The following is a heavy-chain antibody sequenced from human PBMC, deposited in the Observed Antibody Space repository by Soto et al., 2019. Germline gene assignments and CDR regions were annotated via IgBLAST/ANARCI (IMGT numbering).Heavy chain of an antibody. Sequence: SETLSLTCTVSGDSISSYYWSWSRQPPGKGLEWIGYIYYSGSTNYNPSLKSRVTISVDTSKNQFSLKLSSVTAADTAVYYSASYPTQNMPRPLNTGHPFDYWGQGTLVTVSS. D-gene: IGHD2-2*01. CDR1: GDSISSYY. V-gene: IGHV4-59*08. CDR2: IYYSGST. J-gene: IGHJ4*02. CDR3: ASYPTQNMPRPLNTGHPFDY.